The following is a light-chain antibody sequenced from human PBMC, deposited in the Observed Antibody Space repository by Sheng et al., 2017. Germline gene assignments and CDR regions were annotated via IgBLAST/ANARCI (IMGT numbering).Light chain of an antibody. V-gene: IGKV3D-15*01. CDR1: RVLPTT. J-gene: IGKJ1*01. CDR3: QHYTNWPPXRT. CDR2: GAS. Sequence: EIVLTQSPDTLSLSPGKEPPSPAGPVRVLPTTYLAWYQHKPGQAPRVLIYGASTRATGIPARFSGSGSGTEFNLTISTLQSEDFAVYYCQHYTNWPPXRTFGQRDQ.